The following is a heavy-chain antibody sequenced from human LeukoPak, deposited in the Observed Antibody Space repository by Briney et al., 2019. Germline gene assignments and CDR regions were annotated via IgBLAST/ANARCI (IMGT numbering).Heavy chain of an antibody. D-gene: IGHD6-19*01. Sequence: PGGSLRLSCAASGFTVSSNYMSWVRQAPGKGLEWVSVIYSGGSTYYADSVKGRFTISRDNSKNTLYLQMNSLRAEDTAVYYCARDLVSSGWYDAFDIWGQGTTVTVSS. CDR1: GFTVSSNY. J-gene: IGHJ3*02. CDR2: IYSGGST. CDR3: ARDLVSSGWYDAFDI. V-gene: IGHV3-66*01.